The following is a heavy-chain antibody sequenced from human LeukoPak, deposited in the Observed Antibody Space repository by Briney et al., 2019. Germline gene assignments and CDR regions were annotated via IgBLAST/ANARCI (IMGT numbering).Heavy chain of an antibody. CDR2: IKQDGSEK. D-gene: IGHD6-13*01. V-gene: IGHV3-7*01. J-gene: IGHJ4*02. CDR3: ARDLYKGYSSPAY. Sequence: GGSLRLSCAASGLTFSSYWMSWVRQAPGKGLEWVANIKQDGSEKYYVDSVKGRFTISRDNAKNSLYLQMNSLRAEDTAVYYCARDLYKGYSSPAYWGQGTLVTVSS. CDR1: GLTFSSYW.